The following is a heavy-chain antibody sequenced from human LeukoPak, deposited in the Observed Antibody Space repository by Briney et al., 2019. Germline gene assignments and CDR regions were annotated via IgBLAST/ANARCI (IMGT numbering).Heavy chain of an antibody. D-gene: IGHD3-10*01. Sequence: SETLSLTCAVYGGSFSGYYWSWIRQPPGKGLEWIGEINHSGSTNYNPSLKSRVTISVDTSKNQFSLKLSSVTAADTAVYYCASNRITMVRGDDWFDPWGQGTLVTVSS. CDR3: ASNRITMVRGDDWFDP. CDR1: GGSFSGYY. V-gene: IGHV4-34*01. J-gene: IGHJ5*02. CDR2: INHSGST.